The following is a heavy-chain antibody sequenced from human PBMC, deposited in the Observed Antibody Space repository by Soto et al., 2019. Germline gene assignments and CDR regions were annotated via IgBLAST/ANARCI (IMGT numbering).Heavy chain of an antibody. J-gene: IGHJ4*02. V-gene: IGHV1-18*01. CDR3: ARDSPPPCA. CDR1: GYTFTSYN. Sequence: QVQLVQSGAEVKKPGASVKVSCKASGYTFTSYNITWVRQAPGQGLEWMGWISAYNGNTHYAQKLEGIVTRTTDTATGKAYMEPRGLRSDDTAVYYCARDSPPPCAWGQGALGSGSS. CDR2: ISAYNGNT.